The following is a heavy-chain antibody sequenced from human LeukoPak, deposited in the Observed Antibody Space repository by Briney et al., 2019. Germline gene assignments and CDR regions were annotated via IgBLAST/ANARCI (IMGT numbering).Heavy chain of an antibody. V-gene: IGHV3-48*03. CDR2: ISSSGNTI. Sequence: PGGSLRLSCAASGFTFSSYEMNWVRQAPGKGLEWVSYISSSGNTIYYADSVKGRFTISRDNAKNSLYLQMNSLRAEDTAVYYCARRGGYYGSGSLHYYYYGMNVWGQGTTVTVSS. CDR3: ARRGGYYGSGSLHYYYYGMNV. J-gene: IGHJ6*02. CDR1: GFTFSSYE. D-gene: IGHD3-10*01.